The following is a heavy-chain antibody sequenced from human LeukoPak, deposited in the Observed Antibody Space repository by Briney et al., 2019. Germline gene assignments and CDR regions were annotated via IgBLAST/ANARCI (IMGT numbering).Heavy chain of an antibody. J-gene: IGHJ4*02. CDR1: GYTFTGYY. CDR3: ATVHSSSWYEDY. CDR2: INPNSGGT. D-gene: IGHD6-13*01. V-gene: IGHV1-2*02. Sequence: ASVKVSCKASGYTFTGYYIHWVRQAPGQGLEWMGWINPNSGGTNYAQKFQGRVTMTRDTSISTAYMELSRLRSDDTAVYYCATVHSSSWYEDYWGQGTLVTVSS.